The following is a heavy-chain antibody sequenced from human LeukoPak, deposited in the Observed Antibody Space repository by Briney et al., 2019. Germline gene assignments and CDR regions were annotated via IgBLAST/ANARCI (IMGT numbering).Heavy chain of an antibody. Sequence: GGSLRLSCAASGSTFSSYAMSWVRQAPGKGLEWVSAISGSGGSTYYADSVKGRFTISRDNSKNTLYLQMNSLRAEDTAVYYCAEYFSSSGYSASFDYWGQGTLVTVSS. V-gene: IGHV3-23*01. CDR1: GSTFSSYA. CDR3: AEYFSSSGYSASFDY. D-gene: IGHD3-22*01. CDR2: ISGSGGST. J-gene: IGHJ4*02.